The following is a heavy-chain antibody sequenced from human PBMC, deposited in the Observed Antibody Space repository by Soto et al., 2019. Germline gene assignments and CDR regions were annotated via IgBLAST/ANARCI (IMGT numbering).Heavy chain of an antibody. CDR1: GYTFTSYY. J-gene: IGHJ3*02. V-gene: IGHV1-46*01. CDR3: ARDRGYSSSSTDAFDI. CDR2: INPSGGST. D-gene: IGHD6-6*01. Sequence: ASVKVSCKASGYTFTSYYMHWVRQAPGQGLEWMGIINPSGGSTSYAQKFQGRVTTTRDTSTSTVYMELSSLRSEDTAVYYCARDRGYSSSSTDAFDIWGQGTMVTVS.